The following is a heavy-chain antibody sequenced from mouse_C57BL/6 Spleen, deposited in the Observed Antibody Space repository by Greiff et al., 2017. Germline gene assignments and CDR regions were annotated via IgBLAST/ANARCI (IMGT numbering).Heavy chain of an antibody. CDR3: AKPESPYYYGSSIYAMDY. D-gene: IGHD1-1*01. Sequence: VKLMESGPGLVAPSQSLSITCTVSGFSLTSYGVSWVRQPPGKGLEWLGVIWGDGSTNYHSALISRLSISKDNSKSQVFLKLNSLQTYDTATYYCAKPESPYYYGSSIYAMDYWGQGTSVTVSS. J-gene: IGHJ4*01. CDR1: GFSLTSYG. V-gene: IGHV2-3*01. CDR2: IWGDGST.